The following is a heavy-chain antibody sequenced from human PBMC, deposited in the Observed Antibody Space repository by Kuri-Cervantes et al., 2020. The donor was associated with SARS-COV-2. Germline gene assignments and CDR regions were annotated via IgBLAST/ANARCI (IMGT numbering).Heavy chain of an antibody. CDR2: ISYDGSNK. J-gene: IGHJ4*02. D-gene: IGHD6-6*01. V-gene: IGHV3-30-3*01. Sequence: GGSLRLSCAASGFTFSSYAMHWVRQAPGKGLEWVAVISYDGSNKYYADSVKGRFTISRDNSKNTLYLQMNSLRAEDTAVYYCAREEDSSSSSLFDYWGQGTRVTVSS. CDR1: GFTFSSYA. CDR3: AREEDSSSSSLFDY.